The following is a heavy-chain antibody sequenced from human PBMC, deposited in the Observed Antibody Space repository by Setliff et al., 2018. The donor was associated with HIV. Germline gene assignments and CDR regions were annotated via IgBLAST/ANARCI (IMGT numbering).Heavy chain of an antibody. D-gene: IGHD4-4*01. CDR1: GFTFTSHA. Sequence: GGSLRLSCQASGFTFTSHAMTWVRQAPGKGLEWVSSMSRNTYYADSVKGRFTISRDNAENILYLQMNSLRAEDTAVNYCANPPTVTTDYYYYYMDVWGKGTTVTVSS. J-gene: IGHJ6*03. CDR3: ANPPTVTTDYYYYYMDV. V-gene: IGHV3-23*01. CDR2: MSRNT.